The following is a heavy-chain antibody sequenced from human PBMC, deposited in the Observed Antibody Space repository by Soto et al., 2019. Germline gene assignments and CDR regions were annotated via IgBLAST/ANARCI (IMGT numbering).Heavy chain of an antibody. Sequence: QVQLQEKGPGLVKPSQTLTITCTVSGDSVNNAYWSWIRQLPGKGLEWMGNIRHTGRTFYNPSLKSRLAISIDTSQPLFSLKMRSITAADTAVYYCARTDAYNSSFFDSWGQGTVVTVSS. CDR1: GDSVNNAY. CDR2: IRHTGRT. J-gene: IGHJ4*02. D-gene: IGHD6-6*01. V-gene: IGHV4-31*03. CDR3: ARTDAYNSSFFDS.